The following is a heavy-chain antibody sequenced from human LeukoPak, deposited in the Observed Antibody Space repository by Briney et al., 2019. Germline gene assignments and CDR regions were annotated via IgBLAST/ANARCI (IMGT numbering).Heavy chain of an antibody. J-gene: IGHJ5*02. CDR1: GMTFKNYW. CDR3: ARDPSSGWYLKGWFDP. CDR2: INQDESEK. V-gene: IGHV3-7*03. D-gene: IGHD6-19*01. Sequence: GGSLRLSCAVSGMTFKNYWMSWFRQTPGKGLEWVATINQDESEKYYLDSVKGRFTISRDTAKNSLYLQMYSLRAEDTAVYYCARDPSSGWYLKGWFDPWGQGTLVTVSS.